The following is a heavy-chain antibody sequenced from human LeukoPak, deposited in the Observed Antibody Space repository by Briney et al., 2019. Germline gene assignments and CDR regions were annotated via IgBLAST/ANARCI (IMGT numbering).Heavy chain of an antibody. CDR3: ATIAAAGTMG. CDR1: GGSISSGDYY. J-gene: IGHJ4*02. D-gene: IGHD6-13*01. CDR2: IYYSGST. Sequence: SETLSLTCTVSGGSISSGDYYWSWIRQPPGKGLEWIGYIYYSGSTNYNPSLKSRVTISVDTSKNQFSLKLSSVTAADTAMYYCATIAAAGTMGRGQGTLVTVSS. V-gene: IGHV4-61*08.